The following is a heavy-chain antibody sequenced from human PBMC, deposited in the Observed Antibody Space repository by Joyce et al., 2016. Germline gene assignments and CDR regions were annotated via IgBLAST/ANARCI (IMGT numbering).Heavy chain of an antibody. CDR3: AREGPGGSLDF. CDR2: IYYTEST. CDR1: GGPISSGGHF. V-gene: IGHV4-31*03. J-gene: IGHJ4*02. D-gene: IGHD1-26*01. Sequence: QVQLRESGPGLVKPSQTLSLTCTVSGGPISSGGHFWTWIRQLPGRGLEWVGYIYYTESTYYNPSLKSRLSISVDTSKNQFSLMVRSVTVADTAVYYCAREGPGGSLDFWGQGILVTVSS.